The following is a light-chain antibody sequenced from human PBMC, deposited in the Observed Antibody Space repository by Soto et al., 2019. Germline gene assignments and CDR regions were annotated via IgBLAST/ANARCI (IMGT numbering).Light chain of an antibody. V-gene: IGLV2-14*01. Sequence: QSALTQPASVSGSPGQSITISCTGTSSDVGGYNYVSWYQQHPGKAPKLMIYDVSNRPSGVSNRFSGSKSGNTASLTISGLHAEDEDDYYCTSYTSSSPYLVFGGGTKLTVL. J-gene: IGLJ2*01. CDR3: TSYTSSSPYLV. CDR2: DVS. CDR1: SSDVGGYNY.